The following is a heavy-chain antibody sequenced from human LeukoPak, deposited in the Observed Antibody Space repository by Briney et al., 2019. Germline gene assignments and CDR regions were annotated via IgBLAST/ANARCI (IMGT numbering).Heavy chain of an antibody. CDR2: IKSSDTST. J-gene: IGHJ6*02. CDR1: GFSFSDSY. D-gene: IGHD5-18*01. CDR3: AREYSYGSLTYYYYGMDV. Sequence: GGSLRLSCAASGFSFSDSYMSWIRQAPGQGLERLSYIKSSDTSTFYADSVKGRFTISRDNSKNTLYLQMNSLRAEDTAVYYCAREYSYGSLTYYYYGMDVWGQGTTVTVSS. V-gene: IGHV3-11*04.